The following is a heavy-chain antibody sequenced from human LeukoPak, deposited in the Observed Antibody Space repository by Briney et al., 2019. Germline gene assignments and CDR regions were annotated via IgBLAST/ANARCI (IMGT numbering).Heavy chain of an antibody. D-gene: IGHD3-3*01. CDR1: GYIFTTYG. J-gene: IGHJ4*02. CDR2: VSGYNDNT. Sequence: ASVKVSCKASGYIFTTYGISWVRQAPGQGLEWMGWVSGYNDNTKYAQKLQGRVTMTTDTSTSTAYMELRSLRSDDTAVYYCARDAIQGRLTPDYWGQGTLVTVSS. CDR3: ARDAIQGRLTPDY. V-gene: IGHV1-18*01.